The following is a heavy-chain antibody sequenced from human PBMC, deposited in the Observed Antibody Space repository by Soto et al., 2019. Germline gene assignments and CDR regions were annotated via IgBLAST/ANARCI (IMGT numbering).Heavy chain of an antibody. CDR3: ARDPFPRDYGMDV. CDR1: GGSISSGDYY. Sequence: TLSLTCTVSGGSISSGDYYWSWIRQPPGKGLEWIGYIYYSGSTYYNPSLKSRVTISVDTSKNQFSLKLSSVTAADTAVYYCARDPFPRDYGMDVWGQGTTVTVSS. D-gene: IGHD3-10*01. CDR2: IYYSGST. V-gene: IGHV4-30-4*01. J-gene: IGHJ6*02.